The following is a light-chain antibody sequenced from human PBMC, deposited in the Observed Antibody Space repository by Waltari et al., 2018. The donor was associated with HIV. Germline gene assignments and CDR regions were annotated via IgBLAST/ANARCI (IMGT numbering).Light chain of an antibody. CDR2: KDS. CDR1: VVAKKY. V-gene: IGLV3-27*01. Sequence: SYELPQPSSVSVSPGQTARITCTGDVVAKKYARWFQQKPGPAPVLVIYKDSERPSGLPERFSGSSSGTTVTLTISGAQVEDEADYYCYSAADNIGVFGGGTKLTVL. J-gene: IGLJ3*02. CDR3: YSAADNIGV.